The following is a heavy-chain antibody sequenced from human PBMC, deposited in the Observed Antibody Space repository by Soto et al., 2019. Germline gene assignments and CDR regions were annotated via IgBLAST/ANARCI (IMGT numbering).Heavy chain of an antibody. V-gene: IGHV4-34*01. J-gene: IGHJ4*02. CDR2: INHSGST. D-gene: IGHD3-22*01. CDR1: GGSFSGYY. CDR3: ARGLNYYDSSGYPFDY. Sequence: SATLSLTCAVYGGSFSGYYWSWIRQPPGKGLEWIGEINHSGSTNYNPSLKSRVTISVDTSKNQFSLKLSSVTAADTAVYYCARGLNYYDSSGYPFDYWGQGTLVTVSS.